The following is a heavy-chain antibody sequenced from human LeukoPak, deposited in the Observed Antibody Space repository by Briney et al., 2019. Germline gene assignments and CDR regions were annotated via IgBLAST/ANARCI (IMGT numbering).Heavy chain of an antibody. CDR3: ARDRCSSTSCHIDY. CDR2: ISSSSSYI. CDR1: GFTVSSNY. D-gene: IGHD2-2*01. J-gene: IGHJ4*02. V-gene: IGHV3-21*01. Sequence: GGSLRLSCAASGFTVSSNYMNWVRQAPGKGLEWVSSISSSSSYIYYADSVKGRFTISRDNAKNSLYLQMNSLRAEDTAVYYCARDRCSSTSCHIDYWGQGTLVTVSS.